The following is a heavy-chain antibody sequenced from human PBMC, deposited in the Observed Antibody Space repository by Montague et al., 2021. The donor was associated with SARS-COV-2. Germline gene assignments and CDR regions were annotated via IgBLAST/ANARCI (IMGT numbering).Heavy chain of an antibody. CDR1: GGSISSDY. Sequence: SETLSLTCSVSGGSISSDYWSWIRQSPGKGLEWIGYIYYRGATNYNPSLKSRVTFSIDTSKNQFSLKLISVTAADTAVYFSAREDRWNWFDPWGQGVLVTVSS. CDR3: AREDRWNWFDP. D-gene: IGHD5-24*01. J-gene: IGHJ5*02. CDR2: IYYRGAT. V-gene: IGHV4-59*01.